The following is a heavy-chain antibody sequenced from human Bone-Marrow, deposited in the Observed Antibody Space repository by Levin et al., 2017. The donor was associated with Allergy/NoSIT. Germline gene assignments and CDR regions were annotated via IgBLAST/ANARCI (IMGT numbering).Heavy chain of an antibody. CDR3: ARVSISPSGWLQSNYFDY. CDR2: INAGNGNT. CDR1: GYTFTSYA. J-gene: IGHJ4*02. D-gene: IGHD6-19*01. V-gene: IGHV1-3*01. Sequence: ASVKVSCKASGYTFTSYAMHWVRQAPGQRLEWMGWINAGNGNTKYSQKFQGRVTITRDTSASTAYMELSSLRSEDTAVYYCARVSISPSGWLQSNYFDYWGQGTLVTVSS.